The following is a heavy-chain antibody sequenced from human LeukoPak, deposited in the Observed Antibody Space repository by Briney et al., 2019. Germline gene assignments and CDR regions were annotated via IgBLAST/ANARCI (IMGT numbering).Heavy chain of an antibody. Sequence: LETLSLTCAVSGYSISSGYYWGWIRQPPGKGLEWIGSIYHSGSTYYNPSLKSRVTISVDTSKNQFSLKLRSVTAADTAVYFCARLYYSYGIMDFDYWGQGTLVTVSS. D-gene: IGHD5-18*01. CDR2: IYHSGST. CDR3: ARLYYSYGIMDFDY. CDR1: GYSISSGYY. V-gene: IGHV4-38-2*01. J-gene: IGHJ4*02.